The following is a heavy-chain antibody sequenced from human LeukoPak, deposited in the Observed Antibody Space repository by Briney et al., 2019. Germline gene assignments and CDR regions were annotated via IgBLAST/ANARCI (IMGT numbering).Heavy chain of an antibody. Sequence: GRSLRLSCAASGFTFDDCAMHWVRQAPGKGLERVSGIGWNSGGIVYADSVKGRFTISRDNAKNSLYLQMNSLGAEDTAFYYCVKVTAAGFVDHWGQGTLVTVSS. J-gene: IGHJ4*02. CDR2: IGWNSGGI. CDR1: GFTFDDCA. V-gene: IGHV3-9*01. D-gene: IGHD6-13*01. CDR3: VKVTAAGFVDH.